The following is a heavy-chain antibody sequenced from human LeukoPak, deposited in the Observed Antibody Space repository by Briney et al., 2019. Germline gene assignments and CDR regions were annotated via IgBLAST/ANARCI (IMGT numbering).Heavy chain of an antibody. Sequence: GGSLRLSCAASGFTFSSYAMHWVRQAPGKGLEYVSAISSNGGSTYYANSVKGRFTISRDNSKNTLYLQMGSLRAEDMAVYYCARGGGGWYPYYFDYWGQGTLVTVSS. CDR3: ARGGGGWYPYYFDY. V-gene: IGHV3-64*01. CDR2: ISSNGGST. D-gene: IGHD6-19*01. J-gene: IGHJ4*02. CDR1: GFTFSSYA.